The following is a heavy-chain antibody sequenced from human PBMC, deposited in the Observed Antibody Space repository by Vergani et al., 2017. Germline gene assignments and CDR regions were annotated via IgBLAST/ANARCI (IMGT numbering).Heavy chain of an antibody. CDR2: IYYSGST. J-gene: IGHJ5*02. CDR3: ARRPKMVRGVIINHKGNWFDP. CDR1: GGSISSGGYY. V-gene: IGHV4-31*03. D-gene: IGHD3-10*01. Sequence: QVQLQESGPGLVKPSQTLSLTCTVSGGSISSGGYYWSWIRQHPGKGLEWIGYIYYSGSTYYNPSLTSRVTISVDTSKNQFSLKLSSVTAADTAVYYCARRPKMVRGVIINHKGNWFDPWGQGTLVTVSS.